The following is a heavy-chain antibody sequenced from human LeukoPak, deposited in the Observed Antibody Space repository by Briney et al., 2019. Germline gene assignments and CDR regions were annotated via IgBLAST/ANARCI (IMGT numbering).Heavy chain of an antibody. CDR1: RYTFIIYG. V-gene: IGHV1-18*01. D-gene: IGHD3-10*01. Sequence: GASVKLSCKASRYTFIIYGITWVRQAPGQGLEWMGWINTYSGNTNYAQSLQGRVSMTTDTSTSTAYMELRSLRSGDTAVYYCARGLVDGSGTYSRYYSMDVWGQGTTVTVSS. J-gene: IGHJ6*02. CDR2: INTYSGNT. CDR3: ARGLVDGSGTYSRYYSMDV.